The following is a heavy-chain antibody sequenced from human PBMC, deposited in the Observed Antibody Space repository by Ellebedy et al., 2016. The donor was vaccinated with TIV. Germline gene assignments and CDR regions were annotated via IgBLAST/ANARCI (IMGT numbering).Heavy chain of an antibody. D-gene: IGHD3-10*01. Sequence: AASVKVSCKASGYTFTSYGISWVRQAPGQGLEWMGWISAYNGNTNYAQKLQGRVTMTTDTSTSIAYMELRSLRSDDTAVYYCARDSVDYYGSGSYPTPFDYWGQGTLVTVSS. CDR2: ISAYNGNT. CDR3: ARDSVDYYGSGSYPTPFDY. V-gene: IGHV1-18*04. CDR1: GYTFTSYG. J-gene: IGHJ4*02.